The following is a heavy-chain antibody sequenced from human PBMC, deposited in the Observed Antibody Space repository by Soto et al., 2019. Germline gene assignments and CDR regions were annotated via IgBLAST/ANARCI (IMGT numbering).Heavy chain of an antibody. CDR2: ISYSGSTT. D-gene: IGHD3-3*01. CDR3: AKGYDFWSGYRPGVFDY. CDR1: GFTFSNDA. Sequence: ELQLVESGGALVIPGGSLRLSCAASGFTFSNDAMSWVRQTPGKGLEWVSLISYSGSTTYYADSVKGRFTISRDNSKNTLYLHMSSLXAEDTAVYYCAKGYDFWSGYRPGVFDYWGQGTLVTVSS. V-gene: IGHV3-23*04. J-gene: IGHJ4*02.